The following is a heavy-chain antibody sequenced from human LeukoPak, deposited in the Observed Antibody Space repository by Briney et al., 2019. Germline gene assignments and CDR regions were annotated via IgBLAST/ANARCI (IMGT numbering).Heavy chain of an antibody. CDR1: GLTFSSDG. CDR2: IGSSGGDI. D-gene: IGHD3-22*01. J-gene: IGHJ4*02. Sequence: PGGSLRLSCAASGLTFSSDGMNWVRQAPGMGLEWVSYIGSSGGDIYYADSVTGRFTISRDNAKNSLYLQMNSLRAEDTAVYYCARDGFDGTGSYWGQGTLVTVSP. V-gene: IGHV3-21*05. CDR3: ARDGFDGTGSY.